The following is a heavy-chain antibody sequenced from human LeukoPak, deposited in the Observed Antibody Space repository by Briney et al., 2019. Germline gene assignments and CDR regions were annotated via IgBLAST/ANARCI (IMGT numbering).Heavy chain of an antibody. J-gene: IGHJ4*02. D-gene: IGHD3-16*02. CDR1: GYTFTGYY. Sequence: ASVKVSCKASGYTFTGYYMHWVRQAHGQGLEWMGWINPNSGGTNYAQKFQGRVTMTRDTSISTAYMELSRLRSDDTAVYYCARGPRAGMITFGGVIAYFDYWGQGTLVTVSS. V-gene: IGHV1-2*02. CDR2: INPNSGGT. CDR3: ARGPRAGMITFGGVIAYFDY.